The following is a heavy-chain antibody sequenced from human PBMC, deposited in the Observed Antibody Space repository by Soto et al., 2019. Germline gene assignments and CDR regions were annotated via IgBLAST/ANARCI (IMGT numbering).Heavy chain of an antibody. D-gene: IGHD1-26*01. V-gene: IGHV4-39*02. CDR1: GGSISSSSYY. J-gene: IGHJ4*02. CDR2: IYYSGST. CDR3: VRDDIGLGIDY. Sequence: SETLSLTCTVSGGSISSSSYYWGWIRQPPGKGLEWIGSIYYSGSTYYNPSLKSRVTISVDTSKNMLYLQMNSLRAEDTAVYYCVRDDIGLGIDYWGLGTLVTVSS.